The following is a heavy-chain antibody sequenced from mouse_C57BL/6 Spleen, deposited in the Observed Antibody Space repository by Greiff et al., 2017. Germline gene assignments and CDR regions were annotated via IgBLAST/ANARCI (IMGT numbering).Heavy chain of an antibody. CDR2: ICPGDGDT. Sequence: QVQLQQSGPELVKPGASVKISCKASGYAFSSSWMNWVKQRPGKGLEWIGRICPGDGDTNYNGKFKGKATLTADKSSSTAYMQLSSLTSEDSAVYFCARGAYYGSSYWFAYWGQGTLVTVSA. J-gene: IGHJ3*01. D-gene: IGHD1-1*01. V-gene: IGHV1-82*01. CDR3: ARGAYYGSSYWFAY. CDR1: GYAFSSSW.